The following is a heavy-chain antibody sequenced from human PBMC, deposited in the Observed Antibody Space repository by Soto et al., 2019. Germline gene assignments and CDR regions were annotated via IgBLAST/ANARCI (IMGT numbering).Heavy chain of an antibody. V-gene: IGHV3-9*01. J-gene: IGHJ3*02. CDR2: ISSNSGNI. D-gene: IGHD3-3*02. Sequence: EVQLVESGGGIVEPGRSLRLSCAASGFSFDNFAMHWVRQAPGNGLVWVSSISSNSGNIGYADSVKGRFTISRDNAKNSLYLEMNSLRVEDTALYYCAKGGSSIWLRDGLHIWGQGTMVTASS. CDR3: AKGGSSIWLRDGLHI. CDR1: GFSFDNFA.